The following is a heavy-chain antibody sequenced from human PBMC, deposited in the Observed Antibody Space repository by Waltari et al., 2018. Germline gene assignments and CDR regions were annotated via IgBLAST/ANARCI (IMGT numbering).Heavy chain of an antibody. V-gene: IGHV4-31*03. CDR3: ARATFGDLFLFDF. CDR1: GDAIRRGYSC. D-gene: IGHD3-10*01. J-gene: IGHJ4*02. Sequence: QVQLQESGPGLVKPSQPLSLTCSASGDAIRRGYSCWNWIRQHPGKGLEWIGYISYSGSTYYNPSLNSRVTISVETSQNQFSLKLSSVTAADTAVYYCARATFGDLFLFDFWGPGTLVSVSS. CDR2: ISYSGST.